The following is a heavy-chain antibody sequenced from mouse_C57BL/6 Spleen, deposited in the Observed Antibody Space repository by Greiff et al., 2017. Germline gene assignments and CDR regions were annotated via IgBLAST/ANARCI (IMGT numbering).Heavy chain of an antibody. CDR3: AQLFDY. Sequence: EESGPGLVKPSQSLSLTCSVTGYSITSGYYWNWIRQFPGNKLEWMGYISYDGSNNYNPSLKNRISITRDTSKNQFFLKLNSVTTEDTATYYCAQLFDYWGQGTTLTVSS. CDR1: GYSITSGYY. D-gene: IGHD4-1*02. CDR2: ISYDGSN. V-gene: IGHV3-6*01. J-gene: IGHJ2*01.